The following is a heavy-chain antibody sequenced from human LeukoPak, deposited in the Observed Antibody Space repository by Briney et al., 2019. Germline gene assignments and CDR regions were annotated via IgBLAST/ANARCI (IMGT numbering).Heavy chain of an antibody. D-gene: IGHD1-26*01. CDR2: ISGYSGNT. J-gene: IGHJ4*02. CDR3: ARSGGVGPTTKNDY. CDR1: GYTFTGYY. Sequence: ASVKVSCKASGYTFTGYYMHGVRQAPGQGLEWMGWISGYSGNTHYVQKLQDRVSMTTDTSTNTAYMELRSLRSDDTAFYYCARSGGVGPTTKNDYWGQGTLITVSS. V-gene: IGHV1-18*04.